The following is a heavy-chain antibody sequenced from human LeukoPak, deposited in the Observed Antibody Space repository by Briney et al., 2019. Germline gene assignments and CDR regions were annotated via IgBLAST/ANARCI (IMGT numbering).Heavy chain of an antibody. Sequence: PGGSLRLSCAAPGFTFSSYWMSWVRQAPGKGLKWVANIKQDGSEKYYVDSVKGRFTISRDNAKNSLYLQMNSLRAEDTAVYYCAREGEYYGSGAFDYWGQGTLVTVSS. J-gene: IGHJ4*02. CDR2: IKQDGSEK. CDR1: GFTFSSYW. CDR3: AREGEYYGSGAFDY. D-gene: IGHD3-10*01. V-gene: IGHV3-7*01.